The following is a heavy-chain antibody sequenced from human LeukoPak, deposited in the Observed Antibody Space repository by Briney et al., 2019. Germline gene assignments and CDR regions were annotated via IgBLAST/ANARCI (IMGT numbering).Heavy chain of an antibody. V-gene: IGHV4-34*01. CDR3: ARENVDTAMGTFDY. J-gene: IGHJ4*02. CDR1: GGSFSDFY. Sequence: SDTLSLTCAVSGGSFSDFYWSWIRQSPGKGLQWIGEINRSGSTNYNPSLKSRVTISVGTSKNQFSLWLSSVTAADTAVYYCARENVDTAMGTFDYWGQGTLVTVSS. CDR2: INRSGST. D-gene: IGHD5-18*01.